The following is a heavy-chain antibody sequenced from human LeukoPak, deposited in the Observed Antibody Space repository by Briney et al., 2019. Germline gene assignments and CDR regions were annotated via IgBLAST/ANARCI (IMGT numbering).Heavy chain of an antibody. D-gene: IGHD3-22*01. Sequence: GGSLRLSCAASGFTFSSYWMHWVRQAPGKGLEWVSGISWNSGSIGYADSVKGRFTISRDNAKNSLYLQMNSLRAEDTALYYCAKDTSLSAYYYDSSGFGAFDIWGQGTMVTVSS. V-gene: IGHV3-9*01. J-gene: IGHJ3*02. CDR2: ISWNSGSI. CDR3: AKDTSLSAYYYDSSGFGAFDI. CDR1: GFTFSSYW.